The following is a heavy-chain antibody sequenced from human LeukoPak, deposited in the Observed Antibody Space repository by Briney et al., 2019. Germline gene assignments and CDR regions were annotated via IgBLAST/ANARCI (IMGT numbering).Heavy chain of an antibody. Sequence: GGSLRLSCSASGFTFSDYAMHWVRQATGKGLKYVSTISSTAGSTYYADSVKGRFTISRDNSQNTLYLQMSSLRPEDTAVYYCVKDICSGGSCGHVDYWGQGTLVTVSS. V-gene: IGHV3-64D*06. J-gene: IGHJ4*02. CDR1: GFTFSDYA. CDR3: VKDICSGGSCGHVDY. CDR2: ISSTAGST. D-gene: IGHD2-15*01.